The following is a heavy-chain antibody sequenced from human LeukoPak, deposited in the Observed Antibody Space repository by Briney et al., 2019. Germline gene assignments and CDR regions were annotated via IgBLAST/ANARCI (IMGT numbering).Heavy chain of an antibody. Sequence: EASVKVSCKASGYTFTSYAMHWVRQAPGQRLEWMGWINAGNGNTKYSQKFQGRVTITRDTSASTAYMELSSLRSEDTAVYYCARLAYCGGDCYSSENWFDPWGQGTLVTVSS. CDR3: ARLAYCGGDCYSSENWFDP. V-gene: IGHV1-3*01. D-gene: IGHD2-21*02. CDR1: GYTFTSYA. J-gene: IGHJ5*02. CDR2: INAGNGNT.